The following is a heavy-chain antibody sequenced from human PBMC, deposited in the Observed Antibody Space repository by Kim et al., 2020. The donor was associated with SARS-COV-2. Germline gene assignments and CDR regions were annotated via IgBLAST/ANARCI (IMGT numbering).Heavy chain of an antibody. D-gene: IGHD2-21*02. Sequence: SETLSLTCTVSGGSISSYYWSWIRQPPGKGLEWIGYIYYSGSTNYNPSLKSRVTISVDTSKNQFSLKLSSVTAADTAVYYCARAPGDAYCGGDCYSGYWYFDLWGRGTLVTVSS. CDR3: ARAPGDAYCGGDCYSGYWYFDL. V-gene: IGHV4-59*13. CDR2: IYYSGST. CDR1: GGSISSYY. J-gene: IGHJ2*01.